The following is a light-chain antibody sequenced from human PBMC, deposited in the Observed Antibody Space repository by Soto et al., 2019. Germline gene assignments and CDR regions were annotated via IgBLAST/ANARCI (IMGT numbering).Light chain of an antibody. J-gene: IGKJ5*01. V-gene: IGKV3-20*01. Sequence: EIVMTQSPDTVYVSPGERATLSYRASQSVRSNLAWYQHKPGQAPRLLIYDGSTRALGIPARFSGSESGTDFTLTISRLEPEDFAVYFCQRYGSSPLITFGQGTRLEIK. CDR1: QSVRSN. CDR2: DGS. CDR3: QRYGSSPLIT.